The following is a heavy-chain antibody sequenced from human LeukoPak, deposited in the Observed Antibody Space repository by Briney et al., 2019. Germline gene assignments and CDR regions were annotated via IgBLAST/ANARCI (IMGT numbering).Heavy chain of an antibody. D-gene: IGHD6-13*01. CDR2: INAGNGNT. J-gene: IGHJ3*02. CDR1: AYTFTIYT. CDR3: ARTTRSWYEDNDAFDI. V-gene: IGHV1-3*01. Sequence: ASVKVSCKASAYTFTIYTIHWVRQAPGQRLEWMGWINAGNGNTRYSQNFQGRVTITRDTSATIAYMELSSLRSEDTAVYYCARTTRSWYEDNDAFDIWGQGTTVTVSS.